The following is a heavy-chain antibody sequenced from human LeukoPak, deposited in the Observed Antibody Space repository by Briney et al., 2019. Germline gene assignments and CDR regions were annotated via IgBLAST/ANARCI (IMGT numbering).Heavy chain of an antibody. V-gene: IGHV4-34*01. CDR3: ARFSSSGWYAENWFDP. Sequence: PSETLSLTCAVYGGSFSGYYWSWIRQPPGKGLEWIGEINHSGSTNYNPSLKSRVTISVDTSKNQFSLKLSSVTAVDTAVYYCARFSSSGWYAENWFDPWGQGTLVTVSS. J-gene: IGHJ5*02. CDR1: GGSFSGYY. D-gene: IGHD6-19*01. CDR2: INHSGST.